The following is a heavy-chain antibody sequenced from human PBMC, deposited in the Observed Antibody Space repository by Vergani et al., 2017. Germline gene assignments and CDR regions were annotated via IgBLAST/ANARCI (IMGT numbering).Heavy chain of an antibody. CDR2: IYYSGST. D-gene: IGHD6-19*01. CDR1: GGSISSSSYY. Sequence: QLQLQESGPGLVKPSETLSLTCTVSGGSISSSSYYWGWIRQPPGKGLEWIGSIYYSGSTYYNPSLKSRVTISVDTSKNQFSLKLSSVTAADTAVYYCARLPTTLGDGAVADNFDYWGQGTLVTVSS. CDR3: ARLPTTLGDGAVADNFDY. V-gene: IGHV4-39*01. J-gene: IGHJ4*02.